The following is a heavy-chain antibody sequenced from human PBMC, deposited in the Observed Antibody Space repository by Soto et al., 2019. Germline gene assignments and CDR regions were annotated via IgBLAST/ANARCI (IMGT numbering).Heavy chain of an antibody. D-gene: IGHD6-13*01. CDR3: ARDTEQLVRYYFDY. Sequence: QVQLVESGGGVVQPGRSLRLSCAASGFTFSSYGMHWVRQAPGKGLEWVAVIWYDGSNKYYADSVKGRFTISRDNSKNTLYLQMNSLRAEDTAVYYCARDTEQLVRYYFDYWGQGTLVTVAS. CDR1: GFTFSSYG. V-gene: IGHV3-33*01. J-gene: IGHJ4*02. CDR2: IWYDGSNK.